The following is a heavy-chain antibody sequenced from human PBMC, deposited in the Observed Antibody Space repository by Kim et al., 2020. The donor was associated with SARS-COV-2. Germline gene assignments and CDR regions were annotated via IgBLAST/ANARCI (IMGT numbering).Heavy chain of an antibody. Sequence: GGSLRLSCAASGFTFSSYSMNWVRQAPGKGLEWVSSISSSSSYIYYADSVKGRFTISRDNAKNSLYLQMNSVRAEDTAVYYCARDFILEGDSSGWYDNLDYWGQGTLVTVSS. CDR3: ARDFILEGDSSGWYDNLDY. D-gene: IGHD6-19*01. J-gene: IGHJ4*02. V-gene: IGHV3-21*01. CDR2: ISSSSSYI. CDR1: GFTFSSYS.